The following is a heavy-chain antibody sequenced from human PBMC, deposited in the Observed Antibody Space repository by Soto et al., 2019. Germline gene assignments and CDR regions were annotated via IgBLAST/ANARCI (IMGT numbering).Heavy chain of an antibody. J-gene: IGHJ4*02. D-gene: IGHD4-4*01. CDR3: ARPRTVAATKGYDY. V-gene: IGHV4-59*01. CDR1: GGSISSYY. Sequence: PSETLSLTSTVSGGSISSYYWSWIRQPPGKGLEWIGYIYYSGSTNYNPSLKSRVTISVDTSKNQFSLKLSSVTAADTAVYYCARPRTVAATKGYDYWGQGTLVTVSS. CDR2: IYYSGST.